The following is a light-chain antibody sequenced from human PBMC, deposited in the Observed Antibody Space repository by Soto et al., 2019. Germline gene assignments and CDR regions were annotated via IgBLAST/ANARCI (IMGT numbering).Light chain of an antibody. Sequence: DHVMTQSPDSLAVSLGERATIKCKSSLRVFHSSNNRYYLAWYQQQSGQSPQLLFYWAATRHPEVPDRFSGSGSGTDFALTSGSLQAEDVAVYYCRQYYSSPLSFGHGTRVDVK. J-gene: IGKJ3*01. CDR3: RQYYSSPLS. CDR1: LRVFHSSNNRYY. V-gene: IGKV4-1*01. CDR2: WAA.